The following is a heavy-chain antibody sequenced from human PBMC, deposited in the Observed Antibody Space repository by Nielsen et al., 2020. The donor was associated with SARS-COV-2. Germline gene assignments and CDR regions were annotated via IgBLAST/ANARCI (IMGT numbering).Heavy chain of an antibody. Sequence: GESLKISCVASGFTLSHYAMHWVRQAPGKGLEWVALLSYDGDTEYLADSVKGRFSISRDTSKNTVFLEMRSLRAEDTGVYYCARDDRSCSTANCKYYYYYGMDIWGQGTTVTVSS. CDR3: ARDDRSCSTANCKYYYYYGMDI. D-gene: IGHD1-1*01. CDR1: GFTLSHYA. V-gene: IGHV3-30*04. J-gene: IGHJ6*02. CDR2: LSYDGDTE.